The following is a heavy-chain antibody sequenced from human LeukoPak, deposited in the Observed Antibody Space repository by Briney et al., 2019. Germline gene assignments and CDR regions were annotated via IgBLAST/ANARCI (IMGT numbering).Heavy chain of an antibody. V-gene: IGHV3-74*01. D-gene: IGHD6-19*01. CDR2: INRDGSST. Sequence: GGSLRLSCAASGFTFSSYWMPWVRQAPGKGLVWVSRINRDGSSTNYADSVKGRFTISRDNAKNTLYLQMNSLRAEDTAVYYCARDHLSSGSSPDYYYYYYMDVWGKGTTVTISS. CDR3: ARDHLSSGSSPDYYYYYYMDV. CDR1: GFTFSSYW. J-gene: IGHJ6*03.